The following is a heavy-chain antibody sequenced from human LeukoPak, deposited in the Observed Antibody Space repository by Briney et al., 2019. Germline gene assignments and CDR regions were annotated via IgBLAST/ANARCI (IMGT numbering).Heavy chain of an antibody. CDR2: ISYDGSNK. J-gene: IGHJ4*02. V-gene: IGHV3-30-3*01. CDR3: ARDGGGLYSSSWFDY. CDR1: GFTFSNYA. Sequence: GGSLRLSCAASGFTFSNYAMHWVRQAPGKGLEWVAVISYDGSNKYYADSVKGRFTISRDNSKNTLYLQMNSLRAEDTAVYYCARDGGGLYSSSWFDYWGQGTLVTVSS. D-gene: IGHD6-6*01.